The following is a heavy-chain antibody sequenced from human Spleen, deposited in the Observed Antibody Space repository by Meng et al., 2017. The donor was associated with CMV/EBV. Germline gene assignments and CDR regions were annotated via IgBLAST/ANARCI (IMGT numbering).Heavy chain of an antibody. CDR2: IYYSGTT. V-gene: IGHV4-31*02. CDR3: ASATVPRWNSGSHYDS. Sequence: GSISSNVYYWSWIRQHPGKGLEWIGYIYYSGTTWYTPSLQSRVTISVDASKNQFSLELNSLTAADTAVYYCASATVPRWNSGSHYDSWGPGTLVTVSS. D-gene: IGHD3-10*01. J-gene: IGHJ4*02. CDR1: GSISSNVYY.